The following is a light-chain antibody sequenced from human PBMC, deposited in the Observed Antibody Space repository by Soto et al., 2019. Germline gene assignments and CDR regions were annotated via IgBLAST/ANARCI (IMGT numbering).Light chain of an antibody. CDR2: GAS. CDR1: QSIRST. V-gene: IGKV3-15*01. J-gene: IGKJ1*01. Sequence: EIVMTQSPATLSVSPGERATLSCRASQSIRSTLAWYQQKPGQAPRRLIYGASTRATGIPARFSGSGSGTEFTLTISSLQSEDVAVYYCQHYNHWLWTFGQGTKVEIK. CDR3: QHYNHWLWT.